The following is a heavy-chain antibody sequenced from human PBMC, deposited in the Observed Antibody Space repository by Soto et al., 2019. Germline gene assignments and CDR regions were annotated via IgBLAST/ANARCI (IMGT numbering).Heavy chain of an antibody. D-gene: IGHD6-13*01. CDR2: IYYSGTT. V-gene: IGHV4-31*03. CDR3: ARAAATGTFIFDY. J-gene: IGHJ4*02. CDR1: GGSISSGGYY. Sequence: QVQLQESRPGLVKPSQTLSLTCTVSGGSISSGGYYWSWIRQHPGKGLEWIGYIYYSGTTYYNPPLKCRVTISLDTSKNQFSLKLSSVTAADTAVYYCARAAATGTFIFDYWGQGTLVTVSS.